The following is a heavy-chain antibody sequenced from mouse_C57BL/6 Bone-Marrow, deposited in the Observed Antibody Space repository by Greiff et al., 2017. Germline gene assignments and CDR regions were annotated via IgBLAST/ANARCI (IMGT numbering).Heavy chain of an antibody. V-gene: IGHV6-6*01. D-gene: IGHD3-3*01. CDR1: GFTFSDAW. CDR2: IRHKANNHAT. J-gene: IGHJ2*01. Sequence: EVKLVESGGGLVQPGGSMKLSCAASGFTFSDAWMDWVRQSPETGLEWVAEIRHKANNHATYYAESVKGRFTIARDDSKSSVYLQMNSLRAEDTGIYYCTRNRGPYFDYWGQGTTLTVSS. CDR3: TRNRGPYFDY.